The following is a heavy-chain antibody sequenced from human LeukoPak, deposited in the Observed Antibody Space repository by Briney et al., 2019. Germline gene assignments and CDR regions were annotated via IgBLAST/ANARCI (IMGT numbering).Heavy chain of an antibody. CDR3: ATDANLKGFRRAIYYYYGMDV. J-gene: IGHJ6*02. V-gene: IGHV1-24*01. CDR1: GYTLTELS. CDR2: FDPEDGET. Sequence: ASVKVSCKVSGYTLTELSMHWVRQAPGKGLEWMGGFDPEDGETIYAQKFQGRVTMTEDTSTDTAYMELSSLRSEDTAVYYCATDANLKGFRRAIYYYYGMDVWGQGTTVTVSS. D-gene: IGHD3-10*01.